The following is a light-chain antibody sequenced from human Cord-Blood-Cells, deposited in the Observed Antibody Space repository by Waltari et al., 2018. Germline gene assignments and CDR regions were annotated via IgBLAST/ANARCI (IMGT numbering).Light chain of an antibody. Sequence: DIQMTQSPSSLSASVGDRVTITCRESQSISSYLNWYQQKPGKAPKLLIYAASSLQSGVPSRFSGSGSGTAFTLTITSLQPEDFATYYCQQSYSTPLTFGGVTKVEIK. CDR1: QSISSY. CDR2: AAS. CDR3: QQSYSTPLT. V-gene: IGKV1-39*01. J-gene: IGKJ4*01.